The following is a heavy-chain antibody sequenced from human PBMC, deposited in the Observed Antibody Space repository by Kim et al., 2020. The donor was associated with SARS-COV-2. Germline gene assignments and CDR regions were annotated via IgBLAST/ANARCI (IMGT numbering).Heavy chain of an antibody. D-gene: IGHD6-13*01. V-gene: IGHV4-61*01. CDR2: IYYSGST. J-gene: IGHJ5*02. CDR1: GGSVSSGSYY. CDR3: AREQEGSSSWYHNWFDP. Sequence: SETLSLTCTVSGGSVSSGSYYWSWIRQPPGKGLEWIGYIYYSGSTNYNPSLKSRVTISVDTSKNQFSLKLSSVTAADTAVYYCAREQEGSSSWYHNWFDPWGQGTLVTVSS.